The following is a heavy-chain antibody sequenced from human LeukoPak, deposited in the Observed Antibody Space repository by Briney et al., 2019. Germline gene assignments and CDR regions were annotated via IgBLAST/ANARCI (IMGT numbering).Heavy chain of an antibody. CDR2: ISGSGGST. Sequence: GGSLRLSCAASGFTFSSYAMSWVRQAPGKGLEWVSSISGSGGSTYHADSVKGRFTISRDNSKNTLYLQMNSLKAEDTAVYYCAKEDRGGSSGYNDYWGQGTLVTVSS. J-gene: IGHJ4*02. V-gene: IGHV3-23*01. CDR3: AKEDRGGSSGYNDY. D-gene: IGHD3-22*01. CDR1: GFTFSSYA.